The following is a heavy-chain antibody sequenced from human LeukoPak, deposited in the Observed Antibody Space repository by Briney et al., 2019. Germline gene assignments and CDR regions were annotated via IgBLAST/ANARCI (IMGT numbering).Heavy chain of an antibody. CDR3: STAVRTRFDY. D-gene: IGHD1-1*01. CDR2: IISKADGYAT. CDR1: GFTFSGAH. Sequence: QSGGSLRLSCAASGFTFSGAHMHWVRQASGKGLEWVGRIISKADGYATAYAASMKGRFTISRDDSKNTAYLQMSGLKTEDTAVYFCSTAVRTRFDYWGQGILVTVSS. J-gene: IGHJ4*02. V-gene: IGHV3-73*01.